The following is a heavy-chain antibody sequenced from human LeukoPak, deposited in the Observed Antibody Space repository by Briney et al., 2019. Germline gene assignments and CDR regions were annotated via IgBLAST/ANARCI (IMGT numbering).Heavy chain of an antibody. CDR2: INPNNGGT. D-gene: IGHD1-26*01. V-gene: IGHV1-2*02. CDR1: GHAFTGYY. CDR3: TRRLGGSSEGYDY. Sequence: ASVKVSCKASGHAFTGYYIHWVRQAPGQGLEWMGWINPNNGGTKYTQKFLGRVTMTGDTSINTAYMEVTSLRSDDTAVYYCTRRLGGSSEGYDYWGQGTLVTVSS. J-gene: IGHJ4*02.